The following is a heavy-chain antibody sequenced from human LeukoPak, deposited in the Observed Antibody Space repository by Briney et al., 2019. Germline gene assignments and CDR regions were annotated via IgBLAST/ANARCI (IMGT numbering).Heavy chain of an antibody. CDR2: IYYSGST. CDR3: ARDSSGHWDYYYYGMDV. D-gene: IGHD6-19*01. Sequence: SETLSLTCTVSGGSISSYYWSWIRQPPGKGLEWIGYIYYSGSTNYNPSLKSRVTISVDTSKNQFSLKLSSVTAADTAVYYCARDSSGHWDYYYYGMDVWGQETTVTGSS. J-gene: IGHJ6*02. V-gene: IGHV4-59*01. CDR1: GGSISSYY.